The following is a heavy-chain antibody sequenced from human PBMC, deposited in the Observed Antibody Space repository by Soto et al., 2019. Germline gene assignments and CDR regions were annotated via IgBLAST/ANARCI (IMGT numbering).Heavy chain of an antibody. CDR3: ARGRYCLTGRCFPNWFDS. CDR2: IYKSATT. CDR1: GDSISTVDYF. V-gene: IGHV4-30-4*01. J-gene: IGHJ5*01. D-gene: IGHD2-15*01. Sequence: SETLSLTCSVSGDSISTVDYFWAWIRQPPGQALEYIGYIYKSATTYYNPSFESRVAISLDTSKSQFSLNVTSVTAADTAGYFCARGRYCLTGRCFPNWFDSWGQGTLVTAPQ.